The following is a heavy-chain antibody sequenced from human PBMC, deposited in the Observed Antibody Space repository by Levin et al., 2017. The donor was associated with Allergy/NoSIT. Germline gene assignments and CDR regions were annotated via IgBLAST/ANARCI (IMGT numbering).Heavy chain of an antibody. CDR1: GGSVNSGIYY. D-gene: IGHD2-15*01. CDR3: ARAGSGPFDF. Sequence: SSETLSLTCTVSGGSVNSGIYYWSWIRQPPGKGLECIGYIYYSGSTNYNPSLKSRVTISIDTSKNQFSLNLSSVTAADTAVYYCARAGSGPFDFWGQGTLVTVSS. J-gene: IGHJ4*02. V-gene: IGHV4-61*01. CDR2: IYYSGST.